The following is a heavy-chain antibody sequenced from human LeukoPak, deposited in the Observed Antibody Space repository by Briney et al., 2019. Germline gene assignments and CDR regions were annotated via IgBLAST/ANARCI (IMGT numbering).Heavy chain of an antibody. CDR3: ARSTSRVYFDY. V-gene: IGHV3-33*01. J-gene: IGHJ4*02. Sequence: GGSLRLSCAASGFTFSSYGVHWVRQAPGKGLEWVAVIWYDGSNKYYADSVKGRFTISRDNSKNTLYLQMNSLRAEDTAVYYCARSTSRVYFDYWGQGTLVTVSS. CDR1: GFTFSSYG. D-gene: IGHD2-2*01. CDR2: IWYDGSNK.